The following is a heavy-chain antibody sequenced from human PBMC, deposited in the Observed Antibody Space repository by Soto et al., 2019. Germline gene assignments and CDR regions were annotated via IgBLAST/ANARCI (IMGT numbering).Heavy chain of an antibody. V-gene: IGHV1-69*01. CDR1: GGTFSSYA. D-gene: IGHD6-6*01. J-gene: IGHJ4*02. Sequence: QVQLVQSGAEVKKPGSSVKVSCKASGGTFSSYAISWVRQAPGQGLEWVGGIIPIFGTANYAQKFQGRVTITADQSTSAAYRELSSLRSKDTAVYYCARAGNHSSSSPFGYWGQGTLVTVSS. CDR2: IIPIFGTA. CDR3: ARAGNHSSSSPFGY.